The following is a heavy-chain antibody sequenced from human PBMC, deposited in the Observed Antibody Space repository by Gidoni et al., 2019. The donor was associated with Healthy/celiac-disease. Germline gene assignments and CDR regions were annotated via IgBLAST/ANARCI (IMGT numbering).Heavy chain of an antibody. Sequence: QVQLVESGGGVVQPGRSLRLSCAASGFNFSSYGMHWVRQAPGKGLEWVEVIWYDGSNKYYADSVKGRFTISRDNSKNTLYLQMNSLRAEDTAVYYCARDKPWKIVVVPAAPNYWFDPWGQGTLVTVSS. V-gene: IGHV3-33*01. CDR1: GFNFSSYG. J-gene: IGHJ5*02. CDR3: ARDKPWKIVVVPAAPNYWFDP. CDR2: IWYDGSNK. D-gene: IGHD2-2*01.